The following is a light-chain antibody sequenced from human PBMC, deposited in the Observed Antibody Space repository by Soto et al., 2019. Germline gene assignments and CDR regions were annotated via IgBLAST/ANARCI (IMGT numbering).Light chain of an antibody. J-gene: IGKJ4*01. CDR3: QQSYSTLPLT. CDR1: QSISSW. Sequence: DIQMTQSPSTLSASVGDRVTITCRASQSISSWLAWYQQKPGKAPKLLIYKASNLESGVPSRFSGSGSGTEFTLTISSLQPDDFATYYCQQSYSTLPLTFGGGTKVDIK. CDR2: KAS. V-gene: IGKV1-5*03.